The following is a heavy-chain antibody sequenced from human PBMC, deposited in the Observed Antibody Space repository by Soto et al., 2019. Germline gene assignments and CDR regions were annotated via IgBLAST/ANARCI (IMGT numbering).Heavy chain of an antibody. CDR2: INHSGST. CDR1: GGSFSGYY. CDR3: AGGPGVVRNS. D-gene: IGHD3-10*01. V-gene: IGHV4-34*01. Sequence: SETLSLTCAVYGGSFSGYYWTWIRQPPGTGLEWIGEINHSGSTNYNPSLKSRVTISVDRSKNQFSLKLSSVTAADTAVYYCAGGPGVVRNSWGQGTLVTVSS. J-gene: IGHJ4*02.